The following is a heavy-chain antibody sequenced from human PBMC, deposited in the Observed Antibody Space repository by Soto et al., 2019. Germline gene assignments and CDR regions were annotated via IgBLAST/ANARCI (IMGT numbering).Heavy chain of an antibody. CDR1: GYSFTSYW. D-gene: IGHD3-22*01. Sequence: GESLKISCKGSGYSFTSYWIGWVRQMPGKGLEWMGIIYPGDSDTRYSPSFQGQVTISADKSISTAYLQWSSLKASDTAMYYCARLVYYDSSGYWAPFMDVWGQGTTVTVPS. CDR3: ARLVYYDSSGYWAPFMDV. J-gene: IGHJ6*02. V-gene: IGHV5-51*01. CDR2: IYPGDSDT.